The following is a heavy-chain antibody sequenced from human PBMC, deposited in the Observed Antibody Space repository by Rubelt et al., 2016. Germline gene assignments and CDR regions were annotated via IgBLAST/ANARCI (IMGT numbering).Heavy chain of an antibody. Sequence: VSNYYWSWIRQPPGKGLEWIGYVHHSGSSNTNPSFRGRVFMSVDTSKNQFYLTLTSVTAADTALYYCARDPGDYGDYSLDYWGQGTLVTVSS. D-gene: IGHD4-17*01. CDR2: VHHSGSS. CDR1: VSNYY. V-gene: IGHV4-59*02. CDR3: ARDPGDYGDYSLDY. J-gene: IGHJ4*02.